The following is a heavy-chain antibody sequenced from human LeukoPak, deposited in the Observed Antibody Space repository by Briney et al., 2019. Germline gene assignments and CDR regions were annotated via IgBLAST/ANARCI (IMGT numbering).Heavy chain of an antibody. CDR2: IIPIFGTA. CDR3: AGGYYLNWFDP. V-gene: IGHV1-69*13. Sequence: ASVKVSCKASGGTFSSYAISWVRQAPGQGPEWMGGIIPIFGTANYARKFQGRVTITADESTSTAYMELSSLRSEDTAVYYCAGGYYLNWFDPWGQGTLVTVSS. CDR1: GGTFSSYA. D-gene: IGHD3-10*01. J-gene: IGHJ5*02.